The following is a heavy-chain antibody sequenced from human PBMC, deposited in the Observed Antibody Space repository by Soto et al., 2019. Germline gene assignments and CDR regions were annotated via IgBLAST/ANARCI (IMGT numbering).Heavy chain of an antibody. J-gene: IGHJ5*02. D-gene: IGHD2-2*01. CDR1: GVNISSGGYY. CDR2: FFYSGDN. Sequence: SETLSPTCTVSGVNISSGGYYWSWIRQSPGKGLYRIGDFFYSGDNYYNPSRKIRLSMSLDTSKNQFSLRLTSVTAEDTAVYFCARLNPIVVVPTPMGWFDHWGNGTRVTVS. V-gene: IGHV4-31*03. CDR3: ARLNPIVVVPTPMGWFDH.